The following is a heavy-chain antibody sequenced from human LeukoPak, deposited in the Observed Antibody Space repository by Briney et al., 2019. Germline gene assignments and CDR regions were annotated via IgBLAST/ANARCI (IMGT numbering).Heavy chain of an antibody. J-gene: IGHJ4*02. Sequence: GGSLRLFCAASGFTFSSYAMSWVRQAPGKGLEWVSAISGSGGSTYYADSVKGRFTISRDNSKNTLFLQMDSLRAEDTAVYFCVKDLVGMSYFDYWGQGTLVTVSS. CDR2: ISGSGGST. CDR3: VKDLVGMSYFDY. V-gene: IGHV3-23*01. CDR1: GFTFSSYA. D-gene: IGHD7-27*01.